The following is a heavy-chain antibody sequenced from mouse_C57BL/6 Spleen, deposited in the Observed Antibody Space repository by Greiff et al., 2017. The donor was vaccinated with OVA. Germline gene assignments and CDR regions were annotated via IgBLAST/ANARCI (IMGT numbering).Heavy chain of an antibody. Sequence: VQLQQSGAELVRPGASVKLSCTASGFNIKDDSMHWVKQRHEQGLEWIGWIDPENGDHEYASKFQGKATRTADTSSNTAYLQITSLTSEDHAVSYGARSYYGSGSLYYAIDYWGQGTSVTVSS. CDR1: GFNIKDDS. J-gene: IGHJ4*01. CDR3: ARSYYGSGSLYYAIDY. D-gene: IGHD1-1*01. CDR2: IDPENGDH. V-gene: IGHV14-4*01.